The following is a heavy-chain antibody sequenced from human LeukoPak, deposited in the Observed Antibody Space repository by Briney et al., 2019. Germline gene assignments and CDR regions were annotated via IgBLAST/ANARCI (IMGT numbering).Heavy chain of an antibody. CDR2: ISGNGDNT. J-gene: IGHJ4*02. Sequence: GGSLRLSCSVSGFTFISYSMTWVRQAPGKGLEWLSSISGNGDNTYYADSVKGRFTISRDNSKDTLYLQMNSLRAEDTAVYYCAKAGAVVVVAAKYFDYWGQGTLVTVSS. CDR3: AKAGAVVVVAAKYFDY. CDR1: GFTFISYS. D-gene: IGHD2-15*01. V-gene: IGHV3-23*01.